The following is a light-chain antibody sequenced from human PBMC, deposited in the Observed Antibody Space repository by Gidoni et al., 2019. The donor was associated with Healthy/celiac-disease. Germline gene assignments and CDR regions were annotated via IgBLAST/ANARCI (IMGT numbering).Light chain of an antibody. Sequence: DIQITQSPSSLSASVGDRVTITCRASQSISSYLNWYQQKPGKAPKLLIYAASSLQSGVPSRVSGSGSGTEFNLTISSLQPEDFATYYCQQSYSTPRMYTFGQGTKLEIK. CDR2: AAS. V-gene: IGKV1-39*01. CDR3: QQSYSTPRMYT. CDR1: QSISSY. J-gene: IGKJ2*01.